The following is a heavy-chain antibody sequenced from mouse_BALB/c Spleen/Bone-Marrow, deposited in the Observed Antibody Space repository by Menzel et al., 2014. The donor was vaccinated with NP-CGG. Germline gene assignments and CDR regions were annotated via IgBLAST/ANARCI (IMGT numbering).Heavy chain of an antibody. CDR3: ARWLPAMDY. CDR2: IYPGGGGT. Sequence: QVQLQRPGAELVRPGSSVKISCKASGYAFSSYWMSWVKQRPGQGLEWIGQIYPGGGGTNYNGKFKGKATLTADKSSSTAFMQLSSLTSEDSAVYFCARWLPAMDYWGQGTSVTVSS. V-gene: IGHV1-80*01. CDR1: GYAFSSYW. D-gene: IGHD2-2*01. J-gene: IGHJ4*01.